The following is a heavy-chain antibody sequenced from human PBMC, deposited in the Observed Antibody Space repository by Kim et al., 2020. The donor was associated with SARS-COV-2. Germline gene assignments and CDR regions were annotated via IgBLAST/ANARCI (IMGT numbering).Heavy chain of an antibody. J-gene: IGHJ6*02. CDR2: VSGDGSTT. V-gene: IGHV3-74*01. CDR1: GFSMSDYW. Sequence: GGSLRLSCVASGFSMSDYWINWVRQAPGKGLVWVARVSGDGSTTHYADSVKGRFAIFRDDAKKTLYLAINSLGADDTARYYCARGAFYSGMGVWGQGTTVTVSS. CDR3: ARGAFYSGMGV.